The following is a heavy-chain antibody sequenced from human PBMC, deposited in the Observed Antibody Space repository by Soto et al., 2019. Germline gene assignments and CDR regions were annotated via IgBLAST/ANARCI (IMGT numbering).Heavy chain of an antibody. D-gene: IGHD6-19*01. CDR1: GFTFSRYG. CDR2: IWYDGSNK. J-gene: IGHJ4*02. Sequence: PGGSLRLSCAASGFTFSRYGMHWVRQAPGKGLEWVAVIWYDGSNKYYADSVKGRFTISRDNSKNTLYLQMNSLRAEDAGTYYCAHTLHTSGWPFDYWGQGTLVTVSS. CDR3: AHTLHTSGWPFDY. V-gene: IGHV3-33*01.